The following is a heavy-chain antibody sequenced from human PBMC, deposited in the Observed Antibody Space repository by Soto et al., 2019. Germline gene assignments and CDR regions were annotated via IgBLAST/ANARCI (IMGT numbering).Heavy chain of an antibody. J-gene: IGHJ5*02. Sequence: GGSLRLSCAASGFTFSNAWMNWVRQAPGKGLEWVGRIKSKTDGGTTDYAAPVKGRFTISRDDSKNTLYLQMNSLKTEDTAVYYCTTETRYCSSTSCYANWFDPWGQGTLVTVSS. D-gene: IGHD2-2*01. CDR3: TTETRYCSSTSCYANWFDP. V-gene: IGHV3-15*07. CDR2: IKSKTDGGTT. CDR1: GFTFSNAW.